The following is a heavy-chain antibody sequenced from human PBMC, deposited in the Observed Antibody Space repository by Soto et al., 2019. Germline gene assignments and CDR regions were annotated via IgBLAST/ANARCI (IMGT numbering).Heavy chain of an antibody. CDR1: GGTFSSYA. Sequence: GASVKVSCKASGGTFSSYAISWVRQAPGQGLEWMGGIIPIFGTANYAQKFQGRVTITADESTSTAYMELSSPRSEDTAVYYCAFQWLGKGFDPWGQGTLVTVSS. V-gene: IGHV1-69*13. CDR2: IIPIFGTA. CDR3: AFQWLGKGFDP. D-gene: IGHD6-19*01. J-gene: IGHJ5*02.